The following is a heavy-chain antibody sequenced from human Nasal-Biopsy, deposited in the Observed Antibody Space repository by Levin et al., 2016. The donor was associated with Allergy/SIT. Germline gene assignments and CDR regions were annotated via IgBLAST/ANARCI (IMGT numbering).Heavy chain of an antibody. CDR2: ISGFNGNT. CDR3: ARAGYSSSWYDFDY. CDR1: GYKFTSYG. J-gene: IGHJ4*02. D-gene: IGHD6-13*01. V-gene: IGHV1-18*01. Sequence: ASVKVSCKASGYKFTSYGINWVRQAPGQGLEWMGWISGFNGNTKSAQKFQGRLSMTRDTSTRTFKMELRSLRPDDTAVYYCARAGYSSSWYDFDYWGQGSLVTVSS.